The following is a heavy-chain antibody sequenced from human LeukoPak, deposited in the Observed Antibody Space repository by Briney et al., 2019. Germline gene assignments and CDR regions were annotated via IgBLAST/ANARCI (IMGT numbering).Heavy chain of an antibody. CDR2: IYYSGST. Sequence: SETLSLTCTVSGGSISSSSYYWGWIRQPPGKGLEWIGSIYYSGSTYYNPSLKSRVTISVDTSKNQFSLKLSSVTAADTAVYYCARQVGTARLWWFDPWGQGTLVTVSS. D-gene: IGHD6-6*01. CDR1: GGSISSSSYY. CDR3: ARQVGTARLWWFDP. J-gene: IGHJ5*02. V-gene: IGHV4-39*01.